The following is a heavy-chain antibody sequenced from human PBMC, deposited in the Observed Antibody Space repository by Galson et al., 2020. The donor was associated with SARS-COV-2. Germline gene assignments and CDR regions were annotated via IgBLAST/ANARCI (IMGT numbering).Heavy chain of an antibody. J-gene: IGHJ6*03. V-gene: IGHV4-34*01. CDR3: ARGGSRPIMGVVYFYFYLAV. CDR1: GGSFSGYS. CDR2: INHSGST. D-gene: IGHD3-10*01. Sequence: SETLSLTCAVYGGSFSGYSWSWVRQPPGKGLEWIGEINHSGSTNYNPSLKSRVFISVDTSKNRFSLKVSSVTAADTAVYYCARGGSRPIMGVVYFYFYLAVWGKGIMVTV.